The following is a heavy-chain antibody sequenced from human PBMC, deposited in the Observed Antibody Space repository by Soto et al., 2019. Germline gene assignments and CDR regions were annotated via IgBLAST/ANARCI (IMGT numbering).Heavy chain of an antibody. CDR3: AKAVGSYGNFDY. Sequence: DVQLVESGGGLVQPGRSLTLSCAASGFTFDVYAMHWVRQAPGKGLEWVSRISWNSGSIGYADSVKGRFTISRDNAKNSLYLQMNSLRAEDTALYYCAKAVGSYGNFDYWGQGTLVTVSS. D-gene: IGHD5-18*01. CDR2: ISWNSGSI. V-gene: IGHV3-9*01. J-gene: IGHJ4*02. CDR1: GFTFDVYA.